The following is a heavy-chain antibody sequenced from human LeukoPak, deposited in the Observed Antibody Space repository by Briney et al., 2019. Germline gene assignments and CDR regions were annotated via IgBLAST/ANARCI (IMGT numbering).Heavy chain of an antibody. CDR1: GGSISSSHYY. CDR3: ARRTYDLWSGDYTGAFDI. V-gene: IGHV4-39*07. CDR2: IYYSGST. J-gene: IGHJ3*02. Sequence: SETLSLTCTVSGGSISSSHYYWDWIRQPPGKGLEWIGNIYYSGSTYYNPSLKSRVTISVDTSKNQFSLKLSSVTAADTAVYYCARRTYDLWSGDYTGAFDIWGQGTMVTVSS. D-gene: IGHD3-3*01.